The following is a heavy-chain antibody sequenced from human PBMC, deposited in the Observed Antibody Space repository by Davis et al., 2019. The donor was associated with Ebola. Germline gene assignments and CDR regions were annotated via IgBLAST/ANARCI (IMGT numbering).Heavy chain of an antibody. J-gene: IGHJ4*02. Sequence: GESLKISCAASGFTFSSYAMSWVRQAPGKGLEWVSAISGSGGSTYYADSVKGRFTISRDNSKKTLYLQMDSLRAEDTAVYYCATLRYFDWLFPNGPDYWGQGTLVTVSS. CDR1: GFTFSSYA. D-gene: IGHD3-9*01. V-gene: IGHV3-23*01. CDR3: ATLRYFDWLFPNGPDY. CDR2: ISGSGGST.